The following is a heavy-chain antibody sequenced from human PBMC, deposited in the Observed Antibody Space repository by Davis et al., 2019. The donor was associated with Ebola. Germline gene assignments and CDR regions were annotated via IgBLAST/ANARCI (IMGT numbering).Heavy chain of an antibody. CDR3: AKQESLYGSSDY. CDR1: GYSFTTFW. D-gene: IGHD3-22*01. V-gene: IGHV5-51*01. Sequence: GESLKISCKGSGYSFTTFWIVWVRQTPAKGLEWMGIIYPGDSDTRYSPSFEGQVTISVDRSISTAYLQWSSLKASDTAMYYCAKQESLYGSSDYWGQGTLVTVSS. CDR2: IYPGDSDT. J-gene: IGHJ4*02.